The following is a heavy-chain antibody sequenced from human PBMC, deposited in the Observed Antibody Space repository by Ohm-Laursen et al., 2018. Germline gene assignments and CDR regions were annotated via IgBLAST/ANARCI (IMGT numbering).Heavy chain of an antibody. Sequence: SSVKVSCKASGYTFDSFGITWVRQAPGQGLEWMGWISPYSGQTKYALKLQGRVTMTTDTSTSTAYMDVRGLRSDDTAVYYCAIGDTYGFDYWGQGTLVTVSS. D-gene: IGHD3-10*01. CDR1: GYTFDSFG. CDR3: AIGDTYGFDY. V-gene: IGHV1-18*01. CDR2: ISPYSGQT. J-gene: IGHJ4*02.